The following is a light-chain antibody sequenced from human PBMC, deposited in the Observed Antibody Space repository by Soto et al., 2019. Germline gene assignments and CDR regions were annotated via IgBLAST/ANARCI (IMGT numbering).Light chain of an antibody. J-gene: IGKJ1*01. CDR1: QSVSNY. V-gene: IGKV3-11*01. Sequence: EIVLTQSPATLSLSPGERATLSCRASQSVSNYLTWYQQKPGQAPRLLVYDTFHRANGVPARFTGSGSDTDFTLTFGSLDPEDFAVYYCQQRAGWPRTFGQGTKVEIK. CDR2: DTF. CDR3: QQRAGWPRT.